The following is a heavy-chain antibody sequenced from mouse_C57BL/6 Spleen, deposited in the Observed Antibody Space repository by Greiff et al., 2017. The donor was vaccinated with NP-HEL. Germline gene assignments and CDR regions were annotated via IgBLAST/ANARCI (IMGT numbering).Heavy chain of an antibody. J-gene: IGHJ2*01. CDR3: ARGGTVVATGYFDY. V-gene: IGHV1-50*01. D-gene: IGHD1-1*01. CDR1: GYTFTSYW. CDR2: IDPSDSYT. Sequence: VQLQQPGAELVKPGASVKLSCKASGYTFTSYWMQWVKQRPGQGLEWIGEIDPSDSYTNYNQKFKGKATLTVDTSSSTAYMQLSSLTSEDSAVYYCARGGTVVATGYFDYWGQGTTLTVSS.